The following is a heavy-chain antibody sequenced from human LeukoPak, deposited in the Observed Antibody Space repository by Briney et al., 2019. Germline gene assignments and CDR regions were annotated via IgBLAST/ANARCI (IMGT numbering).Heavy chain of an antibody. CDR3: ARLLTGAAGTGFDY. CDR2: IYYSGST. J-gene: IGHJ4*02. V-gene: IGHV4-61*08. D-gene: IGHD6-13*01. CDR1: GGSISSGGYY. Sequence: SETLSLTCTVSGGSISSGGYYWSWIRQPPGKGLEWIGYIYYSGSTNYNPSLKSRVTISVDTSKNQFSLKLSSVTAADAAVYYCARLLTGAAGTGFDYWGQGTLVTVSS.